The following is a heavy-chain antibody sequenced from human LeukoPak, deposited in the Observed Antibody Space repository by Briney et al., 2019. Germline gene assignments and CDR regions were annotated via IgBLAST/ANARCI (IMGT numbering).Heavy chain of an antibody. CDR3: ARDRWRDAFDI. J-gene: IGHJ3*02. V-gene: IGHV4-59*01. CDR2: IYYSGSA. Sequence: SETLSPNCTVSGGSISSYYWSWIRQPPGKGLEWIGYIYYSGSANYNPSLKSRVTISVDTSKNQFSLKLSSVTAADTAVYYCARDRWRDAFDIWGQGTMVTVSS. CDR1: GGSISSYY. D-gene: IGHD5-24*01.